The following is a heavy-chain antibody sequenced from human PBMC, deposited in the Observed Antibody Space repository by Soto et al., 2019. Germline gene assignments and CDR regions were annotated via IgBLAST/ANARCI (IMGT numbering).Heavy chain of an antibody. Sequence: PSETLSLTCDFSVYSIFNIIYCGWIRRPPGKGLEWIGSLSQSGGTYRNPSPRSRVTISVDRSKNHFSLQLRSVTAADTAVYYCAAGTLPGTRFYGMDVWGPGTTVTVSS. CDR3: AAGTLPGTRFYGMDV. J-gene: IGHJ6*02. CDR2: LSQSGGT. CDR1: VYSIFNIIY. V-gene: IGHV4-38-2*01. D-gene: IGHD1-7*01.